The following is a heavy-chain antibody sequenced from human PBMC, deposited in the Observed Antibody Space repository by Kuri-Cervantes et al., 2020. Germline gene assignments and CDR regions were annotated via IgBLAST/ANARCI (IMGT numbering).Heavy chain of an antibody. V-gene: IGHV4-61*08. D-gene: IGHD5-24*01. Sequence: SETLSLTCTVSGGSISSGDYYWSWIRQPPGKGLEWIGYIYYSGSTNYNPSLKSRVTISVDTSKNQFSLKLSSATAADTAVYYCARGGGGDGYNFNYWGQGTLVTVSS. CDR2: IYYSGST. CDR3: ARGGGGDGYNFNY. J-gene: IGHJ4*02. CDR1: GGSISSGDYY.